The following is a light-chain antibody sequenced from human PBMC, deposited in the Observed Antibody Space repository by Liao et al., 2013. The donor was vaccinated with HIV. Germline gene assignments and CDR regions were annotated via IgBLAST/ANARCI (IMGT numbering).Light chain of an antibody. J-gene: IGLJ1*01. Sequence: SYDLTQAPSVSVSPGQTATITCSGDKLGEKYASWYQQKPGQSPVLVIYQDSKRPSGIPERFSGSNSGNTATLTISGTQAMDEADYYCQAWDSRVYVFGTGTKVTVL. CDR3: QAWDSRVYV. CDR2: QDS. CDR1: KLGEKY. V-gene: IGLV3-1*01.